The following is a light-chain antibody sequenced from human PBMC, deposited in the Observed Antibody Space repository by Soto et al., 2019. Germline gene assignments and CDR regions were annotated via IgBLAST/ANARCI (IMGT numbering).Light chain of an antibody. Sequence: QSALTQPASVSGSPGQSITISCTGSSSDVGTYNLVSWYQHHPGKAPKLMIYEVNKWPSGVSNRFSGSKSGNTASLTISGLRAEDEADYYCCSYASSSTVVFGGGTKVTVL. V-gene: IGLV2-23*02. CDR3: CSYASSSTVV. J-gene: IGLJ2*01. CDR1: SSDVGTYNL. CDR2: EVN.